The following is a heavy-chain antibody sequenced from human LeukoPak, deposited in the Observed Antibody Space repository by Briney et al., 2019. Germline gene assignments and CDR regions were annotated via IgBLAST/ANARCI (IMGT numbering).Heavy chain of an antibody. D-gene: IGHD1-1*01. J-gene: IGHJ4*02. CDR1: GFTFSSYG. V-gene: IGHV3-30*02. CDR2: IRYDGSNK. CDR3: ARARGGDKSWELWNDPTEPYYFDY. Sequence: GGSLRLSCAASGFTFSSYGMHWVRQAPGKGLEWVAFIRYDGSNKYYADSVKGRFTISRDNSKNTLYLQMNSLRAEDTAVYYCARARGGDKSWELWNDPTEPYYFDYWGQGTLVTVSS.